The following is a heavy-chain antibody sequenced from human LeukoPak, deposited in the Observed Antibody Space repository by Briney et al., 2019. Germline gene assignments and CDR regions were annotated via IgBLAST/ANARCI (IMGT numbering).Heavy chain of an antibody. V-gene: IGHV4-59*08. CDR3: ARHGTPLYYYYGMDV. Sequence: SETLSLTCTVSGGSISSHFWSWIRQPPGKGLEWIGYIYDNGGASYNPSLNSRVTLSADTSKTELSLKLSSVTDADTAVYYCARHGTPLYYYYGMDVWGQGTTVTVSS. CDR1: GGSISSHF. CDR2: IYDNGGA. J-gene: IGHJ6*01. D-gene: IGHD1-26*01.